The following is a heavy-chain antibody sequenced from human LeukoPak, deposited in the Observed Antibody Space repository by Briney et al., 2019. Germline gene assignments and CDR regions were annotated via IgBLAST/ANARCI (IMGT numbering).Heavy chain of an antibody. CDR3: ARQNAEGWFDP. CDR2: INHSGST. Sequence: SETLSLTCAVYGGSFSAYYWSWIRQPPGKGLEWIGEINHSGSTNYNPSLKSRVAISVDTSRNQFSLRLSSVTAADTAVYYCARQNAEGWFDPWGQGTLVTVSS. V-gene: IGHV4-34*01. CDR1: GGSFSAYY. J-gene: IGHJ5*02.